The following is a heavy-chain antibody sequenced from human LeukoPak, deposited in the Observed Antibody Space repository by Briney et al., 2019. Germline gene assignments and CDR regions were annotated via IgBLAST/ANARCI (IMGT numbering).Heavy chain of an antibody. J-gene: IGHJ2*01. D-gene: IGHD3-16*01. CDR1: GFTITDYG. Sequence: GGSLRLSCAVSGFTITDYGMSWVRQAPGKGLDWVSAISVSGDTKYYADSVKGRFIISRDNSRNTVYLQMNSLRAEDTAVYYCVKRFNWYFDLWGRGTLVTVSS. CDR2: ISVSGDTK. V-gene: IGHV3-23*01. CDR3: VKRFNWYFDL.